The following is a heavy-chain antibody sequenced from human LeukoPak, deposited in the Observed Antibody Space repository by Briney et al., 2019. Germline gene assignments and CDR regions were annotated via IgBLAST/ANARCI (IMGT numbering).Heavy chain of an antibody. CDR3: ARVWFGELLYY. CDR1: GFTFNNYA. V-gene: IGHV3-23*01. D-gene: IGHD3-10*01. Sequence: GGSLRLSCAASGFTFNNYAMSWVRQAPGKGLEWVSAISVSGGVTFYADSVKGRFTISRDNSKNTLYLQMNSLRGEDTAVYYCARVWFGELLYYWGQGTLVTVSS. CDR2: ISVSGGVT. J-gene: IGHJ4*02.